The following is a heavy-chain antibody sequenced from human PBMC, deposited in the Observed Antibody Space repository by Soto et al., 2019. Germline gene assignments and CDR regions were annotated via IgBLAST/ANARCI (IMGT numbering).Heavy chain of an antibody. CDR3: ARDPRYFDWLLYGDRLGWGAFDI. D-gene: IGHD3-9*01. CDR2: IWYDGSNK. J-gene: IGHJ3*02. CDR1: GFTFSSYG. V-gene: IGHV3-33*01. Sequence: GGSLRLSCAASGFTFSSYGMHWVRQAPGKGLEWVAVIWYDGSNKYYADSVKGRFTISRDNSKNTLYLQMNSLRAEDTAVYYCARDPRYFDWLLYGDRLGWGAFDIWGQGTMVTVSS.